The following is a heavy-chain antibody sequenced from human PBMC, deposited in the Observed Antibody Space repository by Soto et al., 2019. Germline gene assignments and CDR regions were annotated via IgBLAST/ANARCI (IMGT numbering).Heavy chain of an antibody. D-gene: IGHD2-15*01. V-gene: IGHV1-69*06. CDR2: IIPIFGTA. CDR1: GGTFSSYA. Sequence: QVQLVQFGAEVKKPGSSVKVSCKASGGTFSSYAISWVRQAPGQGLEWMGGIIPIFGTANYAQKFQGRVTITADKSTSTAYMELSSLRSEDTAVYYCARDGYCSAGSCYSYYYGMDVWGQGTTVTVSS. CDR3: ARDGYCSAGSCYSYYYGMDV. J-gene: IGHJ6*02.